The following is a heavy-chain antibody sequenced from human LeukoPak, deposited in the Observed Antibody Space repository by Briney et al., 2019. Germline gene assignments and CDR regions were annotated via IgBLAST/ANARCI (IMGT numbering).Heavy chain of an antibody. CDR2: IIPIFGTA. CDR1: GGTVTSYA. D-gene: IGHD1-14*01. CDR3: ARDQPELGFDY. Sequence: GASVKVSCKASGGTVTSYAISWVRQAPGQGLEWMGGIIPIFGTAHYAQKFQGRVTITADTSTSTAYMDLNSLRSEDTAVYYCARDQPELGFDYWGQGTLVTVSS. V-gene: IGHV1-69*06. J-gene: IGHJ4*02.